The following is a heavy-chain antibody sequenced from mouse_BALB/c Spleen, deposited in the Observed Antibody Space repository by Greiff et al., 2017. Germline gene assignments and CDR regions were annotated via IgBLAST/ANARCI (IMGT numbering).Heavy chain of an antibody. CDR3: ARNDGYYGANAMDY. Sequence: VQLQQTGPELVKPGASVKISCKASGYSFTDYIMLWVKQSHGKSLEWIGNINPYYGSTSYNLKFKGKATLTVDKSSSTAYMQLNSLTSEDSAVYYCARNDGYYGANAMDYWGQGTSVTVSS. CDR1: GYSFTDYI. J-gene: IGHJ4*01. CDR2: INPYYGST. V-gene: IGHV1-39*01. D-gene: IGHD2-3*01.